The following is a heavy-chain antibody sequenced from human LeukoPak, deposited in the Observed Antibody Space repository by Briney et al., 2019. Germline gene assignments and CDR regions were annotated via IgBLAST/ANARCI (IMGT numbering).Heavy chain of an antibody. J-gene: IGHJ4*02. CDR1: VCTFSSYA. CDR3: PRVRFRYDFWTGGNNYFDY. V-gene: IGHV1-69*05. D-gene: IGHD3-3*01. CDR2: IIPIFGTA. Sequence: SVKVSCKASVCTFSSYAISWVRQAPGQGLEWMGGIIPIFGTANYAQKFQGRVTITTDESTSTAYMELSSLRSEDTPVYSWPRVRFRYDFWTGGNNYFDYWGQGTLVTASS.